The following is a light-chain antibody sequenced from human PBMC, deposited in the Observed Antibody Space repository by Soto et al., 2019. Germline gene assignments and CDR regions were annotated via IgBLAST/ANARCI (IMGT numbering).Light chain of an antibody. CDR2: DAS. CDR3: QQYGSSPRT. J-gene: IGKJ1*01. V-gene: IGKV3-20*01. Sequence: EIVLTQSPGTLSLSPGERATLSCRASQSVSSSYLAWYQQKPGQPPSLLIYDASSRATGIPDRFSGSGSGSDFTLTISRLEPDDFAVYYCQQYGSSPRTFGQGTKVEIK. CDR1: QSVSSSY.